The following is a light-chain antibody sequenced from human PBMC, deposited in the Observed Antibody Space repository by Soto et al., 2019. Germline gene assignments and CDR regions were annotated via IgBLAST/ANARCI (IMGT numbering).Light chain of an antibody. CDR3: QQASSFPPT. CDR2: GAS. V-gene: IGKV3-20*01. CDR1: HRGSSSY. Sequence: VWTQSPRTLAASSGQTVTLSGRPRHRGSSSYLDWYQQKPGQAPRLLINGASSRATGIPERFSGSGSGTDFTLTISSLQPEDFATYYCQQASSFPPTFGGGTKVDIK. J-gene: IGKJ4*01.